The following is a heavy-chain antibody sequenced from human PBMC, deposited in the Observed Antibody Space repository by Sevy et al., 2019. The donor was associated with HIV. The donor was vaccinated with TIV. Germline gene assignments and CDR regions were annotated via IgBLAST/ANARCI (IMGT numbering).Heavy chain of an antibody. D-gene: IGHD2-2*01. J-gene: IGHJ4*02. Sequence: GGSLRLSCAASGFTFSSYEMNWVRQAPGKGLEWVSYISNSGTTISYSDSVRGRFSISRDNARNSLYLQMNSLRAEDTAVYYCVGIVTAGRDYWGQGTLVTVSS. V-gene: IGHV3-48*03. CDR2: ISNSGTTI. CDR1: GFTFSSYE. CDR3: VGIVTAGRDY.